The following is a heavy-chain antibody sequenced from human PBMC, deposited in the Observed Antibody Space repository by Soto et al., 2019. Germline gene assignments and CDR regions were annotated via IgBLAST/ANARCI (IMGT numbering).Heavy chain of an antibody. J-gene: IGHJ6*02. D-gene: IGHD3-16*01. V-gene: IGHV3-73*01. CDR2: IRSKANSYAT. CDR1: GFTFSGSA. CDR3: STSTADYDYNYYYGIYV. Sequence: GGSLRLSCAASGFTFSGSAMHWVRQASGKGLEWVGRIRSKANSYATAYAASVKGRFTISRDDSKNTAYLQMNSLKTDDTAVYYCSTSTADYDYNYYYGIYVWGQGTTVTVSS.